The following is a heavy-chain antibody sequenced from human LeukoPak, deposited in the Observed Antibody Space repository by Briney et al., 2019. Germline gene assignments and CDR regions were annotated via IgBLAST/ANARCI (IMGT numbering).Heavy chain of an antibody. CDR3: ARGEWSYGSGVLYGGMDV. D-gene: IGHD3-10*01. CDR2: IIPIFGTA. J-gene: IGHJ6*04. Sequence: SVKVFCKASGGTFSSYAISWVRQAPGQGLEWMGGIIPIFGTANYAQKFQGRVTITADESTSTAYMELSSLRSEDTAVYYCARGEWSYGSGVLYGGMDVWGKGTTVTVSS. V-gene: IGHV1-69*13. CDR1: GGTFSSYA.